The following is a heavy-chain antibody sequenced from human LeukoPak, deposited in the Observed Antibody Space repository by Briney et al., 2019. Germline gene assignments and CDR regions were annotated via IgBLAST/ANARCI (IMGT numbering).Heavy chain of an antibody. D-gene: IGHD7-27*01. CDR3: ARDSNWAYDY. V-gene: IGHV3-48*02. CDR1: GFTFSSYS. CDR2: ISGRSNAI. J-gene: IGHJ4*02. Sequence: SGGSLRLSCAASGFTFSSYSMTWVRQAPGRGLEWVSYISGRSNAIYYTDSVEGRFTISRDNAKNSVYLQMNSLRDEDTAVYYCARDSNWAYDYWGQGTLVTVSS.